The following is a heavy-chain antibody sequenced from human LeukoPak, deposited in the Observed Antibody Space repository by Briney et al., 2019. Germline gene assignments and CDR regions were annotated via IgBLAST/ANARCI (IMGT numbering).Heavy chain of an antibody. V-gene: IGHV4-31*01. CDR3: ATVMDG. CDR1: GGSISSGGYY. CDR2: ISYSVIT. J-gene: IGHJ6*04. Sequence: SETLSLTCTVSGGSISSGGYYWSWTRQHPRKGLEWIRFISYSVITYYHPSLEKLVTISVATSKNQFSLKLSSVTAADTAVYHCATVMDGWGKVTTVTASS.